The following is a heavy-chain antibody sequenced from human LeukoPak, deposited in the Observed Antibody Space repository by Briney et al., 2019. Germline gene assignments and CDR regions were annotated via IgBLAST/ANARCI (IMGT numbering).Heavy chain of an antibody. V-gene: IGHV4-59*01. Sequence: SETLSLTCTVSGGSISSYYWNWIRQPPGKGLEGIGYIYYSGTTNYNPSLKSRVSMSVDTSKNQFSLKLSSVTAADTAVYYCAKSNGYGLVDIWGQGTMVTVSS. J-gene: IGHJ3*02. CDR3: AKSNGYGLVDI. CDR2: IYYSGTT. CDR1: GGSISSYY. D-gene: IGHD3-10*01.